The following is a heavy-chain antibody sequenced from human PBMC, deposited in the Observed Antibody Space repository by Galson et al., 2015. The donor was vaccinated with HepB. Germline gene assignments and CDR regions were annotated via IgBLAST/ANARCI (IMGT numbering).Heavy chain of an antibody. CDR1: GFTFSSYG. D-gene: IGHD6-6*01. CDR2: ILYDGSNK. Sequence: SLRLSCAASGFTFSSYGMHWVRQAPGKGLEWVAVILYDGSNKYYADSVKGRFTISRDNSKNTLYLQMNSLRAEDTAVYYCAKDGWSGIVPGGAARDYCYYYYMDVWGKGTTVTVSS. V-gene: IGHV3-30*18. J-gene: IGHJ6*03. CDR3: AKDGWSGIVPGGAARDYCYYYYMDV.